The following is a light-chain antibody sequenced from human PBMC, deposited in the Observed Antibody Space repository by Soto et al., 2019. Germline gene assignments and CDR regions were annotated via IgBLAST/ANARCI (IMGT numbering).Light chain of an antibody. CDR2: SNN. J-gene: IGLJ1*01. CDR1: SSNIGSNV. CDR3: GNWGGRLNGFG. V-gene: IGLV1-44*01. Sequence: QTVVTQPPSASGTPGQRVTISCSGSSSNIGSNVVNWFQQLPGTAPKLRIYSNNQRPSGVPDRFSGSKSGPSASLANSGLQFGGGGYYYRGNWGGRLNGFGFGTG.